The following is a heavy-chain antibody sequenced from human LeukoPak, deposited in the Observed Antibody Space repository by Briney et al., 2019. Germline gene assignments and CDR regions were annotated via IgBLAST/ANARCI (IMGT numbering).Heavy chain of an antibody. Sequence: PGGSLRLSCAASGFTFSSYAMSWVRQAPGKGLEWVSAISGSGGSTYYADSVKGRFTISRDNSKNTLYLQMNSLRAEDTAVYYCARVGSSGWYVGFYYYYYYMDVWGKGTTVTVSS. D-gene: IGHD6-19*01. CDR2: ISGSGGST. CDR1: GFTFSSYA. CDR3: ARVGSSGWYVGFYYYYYYMDV. V-gene: IGHV3-23*01. J-gene: IGHJ6*03.